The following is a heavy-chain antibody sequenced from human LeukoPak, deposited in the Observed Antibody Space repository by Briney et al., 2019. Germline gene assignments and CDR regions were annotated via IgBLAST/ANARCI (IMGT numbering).Heavy chain of an antibody. CDR2: IYYSGST. CDR3: ARGPPPLSSSSRTYYFDY. D-gene: IGHD6-6*01. J-gene: IGHJ4*02. CDR1: GGSISSYY. V-gene: IGHV4-59*12. Sequence: PSETLSLTCSVSGGSISSYYWSWIRQPPGKGLEWIGYIYYSGSTNYNPSLKSRVTISVDTSKNQFSLKLSSVTAADTAVYYCARGPPPLSSSSRTYYFDYWGQGTLVTVSS.